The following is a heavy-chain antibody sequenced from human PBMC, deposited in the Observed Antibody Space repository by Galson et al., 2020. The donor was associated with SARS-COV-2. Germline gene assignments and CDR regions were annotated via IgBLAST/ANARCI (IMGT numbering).Heavy chain of an antibody. V-gene: IGHV4-59*01. Sequence: SETLSLTCTVSGASISSYYWNWIRQPPGKGLEWIGYIYYSGRTNYNPSLKSRVSISVDTSKKQFSLKLSSLTAADTAVYYCASGTRDYGDYLGGYYFHGMDVWGQGTTVTVSS. CDR3: ASGTRDYGDYLGGYYFHGMDV. D-gene: IGHD4-17*01. CDR2: IYYSGRT. CDR1: GASISSYY. J-gene: IGHJ6*02.